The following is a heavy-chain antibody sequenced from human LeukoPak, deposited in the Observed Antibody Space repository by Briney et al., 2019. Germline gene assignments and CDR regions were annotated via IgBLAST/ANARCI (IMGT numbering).Heavy chain of an antibody. CDR2: ISYDGSTK. J-gene: IGHJ4*02. Sequence: PGRSLRLSCAASGFTFSDYGMHWVRQAPGKGLEWVADISYDGSTKYYADSVKGRFTISRDNSKNTLYLQMNSLRAEDTAVYYCARGERRSRLRSLIVWGQGTRALVSS. D-gene: IGHD5-12*01. V-gene: IGHV3-30*03. CDR1: GFTFSDYG. CDR3: ARGERRSRLRSLIV.